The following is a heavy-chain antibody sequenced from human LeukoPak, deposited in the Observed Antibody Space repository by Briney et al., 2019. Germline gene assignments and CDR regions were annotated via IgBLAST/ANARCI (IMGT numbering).Heavy chain of an antibody. CDR2: IYNSGST. D-gene: IGHD1-14*01. CDR3: ARNTTDTAFEN. J-gene: IGHJ4*02. CDR1: GDSISSYRYY. V-gene: IGHV4-39*01. Sequence: PSKTLSLTCAVSGDSISSYRYYWGWIRQPPGKGLEWIGSIYNSGSTSYNPSLKSRVTISVDTSKNQFSLKVNSVTAADTAIYYCARNTTDTAFENWGPGTLVTVSS.